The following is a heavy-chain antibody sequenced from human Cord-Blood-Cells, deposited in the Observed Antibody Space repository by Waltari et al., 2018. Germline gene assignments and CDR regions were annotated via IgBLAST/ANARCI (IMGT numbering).Heavy chain of an antibody. CDR2: VDPNLGIA. D-gene: IGHD6-6*01. Sequence: QVQLVQSGAEVKKPGSSVKVSCKASGGTFSSYAISWVRQAPGQGLEWMGGVDPNLGIANYAQKFQGRVTITADESTSTAYMELSSLRSEDTAVYYCARDRQAAPNWFDPWGQGTLVTVSS. CDR3: ARDRQAAPNWFDP. CDR1: GGTFSSYA. J-gene: IGHJ5*02. V-gene: IGHV1-69*04.